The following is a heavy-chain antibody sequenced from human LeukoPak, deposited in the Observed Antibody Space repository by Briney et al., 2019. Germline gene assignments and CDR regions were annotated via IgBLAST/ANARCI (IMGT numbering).Heavy chain of an antibody. V-gene: IGHV4-59*12. D-gene: IGHD3-16*01. CDR1: GVPISVYY. Sequence: SETLSLTCSVSGVPISVYYWSWIRQPPGKGLEWIGYILYSGSTEYSPSLQGRVTISVDTSKNQFPLKLTSVTAADTAVYYCARCAVMDDDYLDHWGQGILVTVSS. CDR2: ILYSGST. CDR3: ARCAVMDDDYLDH. J-gene: IGHJ4*02.